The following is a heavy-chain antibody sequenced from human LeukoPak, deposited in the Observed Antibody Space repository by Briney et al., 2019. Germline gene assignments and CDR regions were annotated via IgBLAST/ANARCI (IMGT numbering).Heavy chain of an antibody. J-gene: IGHJ4*02. V-gene: IGHV4-61*02. CDR2: IYTSGST. CDR3: ARSGGAIQLWPFDY. D-gene: IGHD5-18*01. CDR1: GGSISSGSDY. Sequence: SETLSLTCTVSGGSISSGSDYWRWIRQPAGKGLEWIGRIYTSGSTNYNPSLKSQVTISVDTSKNQFSLKLSSVTAADTAVYYCARSGGAIQLWPFDYWGQGTLVTVSS.